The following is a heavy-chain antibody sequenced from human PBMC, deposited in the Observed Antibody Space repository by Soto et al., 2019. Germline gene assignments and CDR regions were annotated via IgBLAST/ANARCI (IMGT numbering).Heavy chain of an antibody. CDR2: IYSSGST. CDR3: AREREEYLVSTKENWYFDL. CDR1: GGSISSGDYY. J-gene: IGHJ2*01. V-gene: IGHV4-30-4*01. D-gene: IGHD2-8*01. Sequence: QVQLQESGPGLVKPSQTLSLTCTVSGGSISSGDYYWSWIRQPPGKGLEWIGYIYSSGSTYYNPSLKSRVTISVATSKNQFSLKLSSVTAADTAVYYCAREREEYLVSTKENWYFDLWGRGTLVTVSS.